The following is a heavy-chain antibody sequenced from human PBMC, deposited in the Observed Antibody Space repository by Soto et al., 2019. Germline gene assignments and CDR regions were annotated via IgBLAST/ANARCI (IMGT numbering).Heavy chain of an antibody. J-gene: IGHJ5*02. CDR1: GGTFGSYA. Sequence: SVTVSCQASGGTFGSYAISWVRQAPGQGLEWMGGIIPSFGTANYAQKFQGRVTITADESTSTAYMELSSLRSEDTAVYYCARVGLNSSGPFDPWGQGTLVTVS. CDR2: IIPSFGTA. CDR3: ARVGLNSSGPFDP. D-gene: IGHD6-19*01. V-gene: IGHV1-69*13.